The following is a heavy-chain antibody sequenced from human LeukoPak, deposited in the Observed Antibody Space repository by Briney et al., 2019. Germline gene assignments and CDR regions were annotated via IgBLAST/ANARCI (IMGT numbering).Heavy chain of an antibody. CDR3: ARSYHYYDSSGYSMGDAFEI. CDR2: IDPNSGDT. V-gene: IGHV1-2*02. J-gene: IGHJ3*02. CDR1: GYTFTDYY. D-gene: IGHD3-22*01. Sequence: ASVKVSCKASGYTFTDYYMHWVRQAPGQGLEWMGWIDPNSGDTNYAQKFQGRVTMTRDTSISTAYMELTRPRSDDTAVYYCARSYHYYDSSGYSMGDAFEIWGQGTMVTVSS.